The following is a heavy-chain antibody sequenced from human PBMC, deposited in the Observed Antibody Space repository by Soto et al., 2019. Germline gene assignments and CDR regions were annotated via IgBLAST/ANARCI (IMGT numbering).Heavy chain of an antibody. CDR2: ISGSGGST. CDR3: ARQWTNYDILTGYFQYYFDY. J-gene: IGHJ4*02. CDR1: GFTFSSYA. D-gene: IGHD3-9*01. V-gene: IGHV3-23*01. Sequence: PGGSLRLSCAASGFTFSSYAMSWVRQAPRKGLEWVSAISGSGGSTYYADSVKGRFTISRDTSRNTVFLQMNSLRAEDTAVYYCARQWTNYDILTGYFQYYFDYWGQGTLVTVSS.